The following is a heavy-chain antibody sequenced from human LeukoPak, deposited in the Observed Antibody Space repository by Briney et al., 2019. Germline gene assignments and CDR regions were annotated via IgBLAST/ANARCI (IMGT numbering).Heavy chain of an antibody. CDR3: AKSHHVTAIDY. CDR2: ISGSGGST. Sequence: GGTLRLSCAASGFTFSHYGMTWVRQAPGKGLEWVSAISGSGGSTYYAGSVKGRFTISRDNSKNTLYLQMNSLRADDTAVYYCAKSHHVTAIDYWGQGTLVTVSS. V-gene: IGHV3-23*01. D-gene: IGHD2-21*02. J-gene: IGHJ4*02. CDR1: GFTFSHYG.